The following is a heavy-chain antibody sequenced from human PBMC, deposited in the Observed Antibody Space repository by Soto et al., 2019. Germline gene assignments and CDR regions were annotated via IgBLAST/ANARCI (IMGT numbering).Heavy chain of an antibody. CDR2: NRGSGGST. J-gene: IGHJ6*02. V-gene: IGHV3-23*01. CDR1: GFTFSSYA. CDR3: AKDMQTYYDFWSGSQNYGMDV. D-gene: IGHD3-3*01. Sequence: EVQLLESGGGLVQPGGSLRLSCAASGFTFSSYAMSWVRQAPGKGLEWVSANRGSGGSTYYADSVKGRFTISRDNSKNTLYLQMNSLRAEDTAVYYCAKDMQTYYDFWSGSQNYGMDVWGQGTTVTVSS.